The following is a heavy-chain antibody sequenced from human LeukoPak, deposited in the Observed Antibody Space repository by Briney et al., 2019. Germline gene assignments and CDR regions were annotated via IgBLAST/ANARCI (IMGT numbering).Heavy chain of an antibody. CDR2: IYYSGST. CDR1: GGSISSYY. V-gene: IGHV4-59*01. D-gene: IGHD5-12*01. CDR3: ARVIPLYSGYDANWFDP. Sequence: SETLSLTCTVSGGSISSYYWSWIRQPPGKGLEWIGYIYYSGSTNYNPSLKSRVTISVDTSKNQFSLRLSSVTAADTAVYYCARVIPLYSGYDANWFDPWGQGTLVTVSS. J-gene: IGHJ5*02.